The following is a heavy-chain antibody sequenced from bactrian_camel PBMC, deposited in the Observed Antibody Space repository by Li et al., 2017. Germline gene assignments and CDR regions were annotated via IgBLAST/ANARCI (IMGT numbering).Heavy chain of an antibody. CDR1: GDTIGRYC. CDR2: IYSGPPTT. V-gene: IGHV3S40*01. Sequence: VQLVESGGGSVQVGGSLRLSCVASGDTIGRYCMGWFRQIPDKKREGVAAIYSGPPTTFYADSVKGRFFISRDNANTVHLQMDNLEPEDTAMYYCAAGRGVDAHLLRPSGYDYWGQGTQVTVS. J-gene: IGHJ4*01. CDR3: AAGRGVDAHLLRPSGYDY. D-gene: IGHD5*01.